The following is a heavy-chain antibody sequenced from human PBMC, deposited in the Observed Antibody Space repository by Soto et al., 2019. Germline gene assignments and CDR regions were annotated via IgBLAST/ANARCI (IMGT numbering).Heavy chain of an antibody. D-gene: IGHD6-19*01. CDR3: ARGLCSSGRPFTCGYYYYGMDV. V-gene: IGHV4-39*01. Sequence: PSETLSLTCTVSGGSICSSSYYWGWIRQPPGKGLEWIGSIYYSGSTYYNPSLKSRVTISVDTSKNQFSLKLSSVTAADTAVYYCARGLCSSGRPFTCGYYYYGMDVWGQGTTVTVSS. CDR1: GGSICSSSYY. J-gene: IGHJ6*02. CDR2: IYYSGST.